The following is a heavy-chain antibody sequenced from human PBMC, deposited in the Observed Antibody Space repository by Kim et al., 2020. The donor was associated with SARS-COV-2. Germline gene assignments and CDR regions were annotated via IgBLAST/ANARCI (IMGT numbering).Heavy chain of an antibody. V-gene: IGHV3-7*01. CDR1: GFTLSTYW. J-gene: IGHJ4*02. Sequence: GGSLRLSCAASGFTLSTYWMSWVRQAPGKGLEWVANIKQDGSETDYVDSVKGRFTISRDNAKNSLYLQMNSLRAEDTAVYYCARGGSYSFYWGQGTLVT. CDR2: IKQDGSET. CDR3: ARGGSYSFY. D-gene: IGHD3-16*01.